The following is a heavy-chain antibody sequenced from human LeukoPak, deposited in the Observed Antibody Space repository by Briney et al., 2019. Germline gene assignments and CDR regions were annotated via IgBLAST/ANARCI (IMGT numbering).Heavy chain of an antibody. J-gene: IGHJ4*02. CDR2: ISSSSSYI. Sequence: GGSLRLSCAASGFTFSSYSMNWVRQAPGKGLEWVSSISSSSSYIYYADSVKGQFTISRDNSKSTVYLQMNSLRADDTAVYYCAKERQTGDYFTSDFWGQGTLVTVSS. CDR1: GFTFSSYS. D-gene: IGHD4-17*01. V-gene: IGHV3-21*04. CDR3: AKERQTGDYFTSDF.